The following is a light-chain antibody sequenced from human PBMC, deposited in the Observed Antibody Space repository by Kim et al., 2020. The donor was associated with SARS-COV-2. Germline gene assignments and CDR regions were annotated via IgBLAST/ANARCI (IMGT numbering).Light chain of an antibody. CDR1: QDIRND. V-gene: IGKV1-17*01. Sequence: ASTGERVTITCQASQDIRNDLGGYQQNPGRAPKRLIYGASTLQSGVPSRFSGSGSGTEFTLTISRLQSEDFATYYCQQYRNYPLTFGEGTRVDIK. CDR2: GAS. CDR3: QQYRNYPLT. J-gene: IGKJ5*01.